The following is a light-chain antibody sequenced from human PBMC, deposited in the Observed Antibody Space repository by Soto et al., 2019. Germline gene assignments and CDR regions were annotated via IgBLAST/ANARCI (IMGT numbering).Light chain of an antibody. Sequence: ERVLTQSPATLPLSPGETATLSCRASDSIVNYLAWYQHKPGQAPRLLMYGASARATGVPDRFSGSGSGTEFTLTISSLQSEDFAVYYCQQYINWPSWTFGQGTTLEIK. CDR1: DSIVNY. J-gene: IGKJ1*01. V-gene: IGKV3-15*01. CDR3: QQYINWPSWT. CDR2: GAS.